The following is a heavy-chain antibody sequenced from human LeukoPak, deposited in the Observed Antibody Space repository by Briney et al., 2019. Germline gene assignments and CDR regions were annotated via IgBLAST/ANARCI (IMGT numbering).Heavy chain of an antibody. CDR2: IYSGGST. J-gene: IGHJ3*02. CDR1: GFTFSSYS. CDR3: ARDREDDAFDI. V-gene: IGHV3-53*01. D-gene: IGHD1-26*01. Sequence: GGSLRLSCAASGFTFSSYSMNWVRQAPGKGLEWVSVIYSGGSTYYADSVKGRFTISRDNSKNTLYLQMNSLRAEDTAVYYCARDREDDAFDIWGQGTMVTVSS.